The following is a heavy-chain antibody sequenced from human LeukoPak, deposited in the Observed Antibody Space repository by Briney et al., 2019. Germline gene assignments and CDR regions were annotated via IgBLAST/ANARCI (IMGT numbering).Heavy chain of an antibody. Sequence: GGSLRLSCAASGFTFSSYWMSWVRQAPGKRLEWVANIKQDGGEKYYVDSVKGRFTISRDNAKNSLYLQMNSLRAEDTAVYYCAREEKLVAATLYYYYYMDVWGKGTTVTVSS. CDR2: IKQDGGEK. CDR3: AREEKLVAATLYYYYYMDV. V-gene: IGHV3-7*01. CDR1: GFTFSSYW. D-gene: IGHD2-15*01. J-gene: IGHJ6*03.